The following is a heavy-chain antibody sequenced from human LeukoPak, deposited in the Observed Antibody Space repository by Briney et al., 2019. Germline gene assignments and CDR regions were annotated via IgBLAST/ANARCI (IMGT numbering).Heavy chain of an antibody. CDR2: ISSSSSTI. CDR1: GFTFSSYS. V-gene: IGHV3-48*02. Sequence: AGGSLRLSCAASGFTFSSYSMNWVRQAPGKGLEWVSYISSSSSTIYYADSEKGRFTISRDNAQNSVYLQMNSLRDEDTAVYYCARVGELDYWGQGTLVTVSS. D-gene: IGHD1-26*01. J-gene: IGHJ4*02. CDR3: ARVGELDY.